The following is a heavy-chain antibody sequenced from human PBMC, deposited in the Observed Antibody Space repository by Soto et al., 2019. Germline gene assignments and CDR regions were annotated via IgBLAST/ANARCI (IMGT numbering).Heavy chain of an antibody. CDR3: ARVITGETTSFDS. CDR2: IYYTETT. Sequence: QVQLQESGPGLVKHSQTLSLTCTVSGGSISSGSYYWSWIRQHPEKGLEWIGYIYYTETTFYNPSLKSRVTFSLDTSMNRFSLEMTSATAADQDVYYCARVITGETTSFDSWGQGTLVTVSS. D-gene: IGHD1-7*01. CDR1: GGSISSGSYY. J-gene: IGHJ4*02. V-gene: IGHV4-31*03.